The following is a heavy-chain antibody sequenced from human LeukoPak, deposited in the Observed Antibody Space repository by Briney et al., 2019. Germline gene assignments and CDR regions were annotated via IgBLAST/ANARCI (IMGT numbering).Heavy chain of an antibody. CDR1: GITLSNYG. V-gene: IGHV3-23*01. D-gene: IGHD3-10*02. J-gene: IGHJ4*02. CDR2: ISDSGGRT. CDR3: AKRGVVIRVMVGFHKDAYYFDS. Sequence: GGSLRLSCAVSGITLSNYGMSWVRQAPGKGLEWVAGISDSGGRTKYADSVKGRFTISRDNPKNTLYLQMNSLRAEDTAVYFCAKRGVVIRVMVGFHKDAYYFDSWGQGALVTVSS.